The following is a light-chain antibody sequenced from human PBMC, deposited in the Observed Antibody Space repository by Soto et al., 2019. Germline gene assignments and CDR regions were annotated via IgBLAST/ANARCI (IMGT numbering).Light chain of an antibody. CDR1: SSDVGSYNL. J-gene: IGLJ3*02. CDR3: CSYAGSSISGV. CDR2: EVS. V-gene: IGLV2-23*02. Sequence: QSVLTQPASVSGSPGQSITISCTGTSSDVGSYNLVSWYQQHPGKVPKIMIYEVSKRPSGVSNRFSGSKSGNTASLTISGLQAEDEADYYCCSYAGSSISGVFGGGTKVTVL.